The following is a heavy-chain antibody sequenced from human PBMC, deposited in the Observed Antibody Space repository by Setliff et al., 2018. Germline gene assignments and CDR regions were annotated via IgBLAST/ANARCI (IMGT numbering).Heavy chain of an antibody. V-gene: IGHV4-61*02. CDR2: LYTSGIA. CDR1: GGSISSGLYY. D-gene: IGHD1-26*01. J-gene: IGHJ6*02. Sequence: SETLSLTCAVSGGSISSGLYYWTWIRQPAGRGLEWIGSLYTSGIANYNPSLKSRFTISKDTSNNQFSLSLSSVTAADTAAYYCARGAKDGLMDVWGQGTTVTVSS. CDR3: ARGAKDGLMDV.